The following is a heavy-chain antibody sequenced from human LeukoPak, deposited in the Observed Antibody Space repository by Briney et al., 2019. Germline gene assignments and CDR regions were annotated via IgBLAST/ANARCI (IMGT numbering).Heavy chain of an antibody. CDR2: ITAYNDNT. V-gene: IGHV1-18*01. CDR3: ARALLWFGEPSHIDY. CDR1: GYTFTSYG. J-gene: IGHJ4*02. D-gene: IGHD3-10*01. Sequence: ASVKVSCKASGYTFTSYGISWVRQAPGQGLEWMGWITAYNDNTNYAQKLQGRVTMTTDTSTSTAYMELRSLRSDDTAVYYCARALLWFGEPSHIDYWGQGTLVAASS.